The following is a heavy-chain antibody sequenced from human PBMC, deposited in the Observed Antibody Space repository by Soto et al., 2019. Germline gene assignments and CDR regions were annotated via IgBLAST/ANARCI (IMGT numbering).Heavy chain of an antibody. CDR3: AREVDDSSGYYDYYYGMDV. CDR1: GYTFTGYY. J-gene: IGHJ6*02. CDR2: INPNSGGT. D-gene: IGHD3-22*01. Sequence: AASVKVSCKASGYTFTGYYMHWVRQAPGQGLEWMGWINPNSGGTNYAQKFQGWVTMTRDTSISTAYMELSRLRSDDTAVYCCAREVDDSSGYYDYYYGMDVWGQGTTVTVSS. V-gene: IGHV1-2*04.